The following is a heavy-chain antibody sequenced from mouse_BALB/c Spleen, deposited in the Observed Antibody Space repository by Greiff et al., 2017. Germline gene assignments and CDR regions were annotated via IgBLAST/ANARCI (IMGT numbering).Heavy chain of an antibody. Sequence: LQQPGSELVRPGASVKLSCKASGYTFTSYWMHWVKQRPGQGLEWIGNIYPGSGSTNYDEKFKSKATLTVDTSSSTAYMQLSSLTSEDSAVYYCTRAYYGNYAAYWGQGTLVTVSA. V-gene: IGHV1S22*01. CDR2: IYPGSGST. CDR1: GYTFTSYW. J-gene: IGHJ3*01. CDR3: TRAYYGNYAAY. D-gene: IGHD2-10*01.